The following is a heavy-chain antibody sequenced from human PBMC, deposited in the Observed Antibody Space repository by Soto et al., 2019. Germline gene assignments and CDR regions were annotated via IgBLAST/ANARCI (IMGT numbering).Heavy chain of an antibody. CDR1: TFTFSNAW. D-gene: IGHD2-2*01. V-gene: IGHV3-15*07. J-gene: IGHJ6*02. CDR3: TTDDPPLVPATRGVGDYYYCVDV. CDR2: IKRKTDGATT. Sequence: ELQLVESGGGLVKPGGSLRLSCAASTFTFSNAWMNWVRQAPGKGLEWVGRIKRKTDGATTEYVAPVKGRFTISRDDSKNTLYLQMNSLKTEDTAVYYCTTDDPPLVPATRGVGDYYYCVDVWGQGTTVTVSS.